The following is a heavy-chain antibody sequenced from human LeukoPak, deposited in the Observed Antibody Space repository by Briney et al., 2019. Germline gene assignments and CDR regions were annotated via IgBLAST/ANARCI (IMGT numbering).Heavy chain of an antibody. Sequence: GESLKISCQVSGYTFSNYWIGWVRQLPGKGLEWMGIIYPGDSDTTYSPSFQGQVTISADKSIGAAYLQWSSLKASDTAIYYCARSTGRTGPFDYWGQGTLVTVSS. J-gene: IGHJ4*02. D-gene: IGHD3/OR15-3a*01. CDR1: GYTFSNYW. CDR3: ARSTGRTGPFDY. CDR2: IYPGDSDT. V-gene: IGHV5-51*01.